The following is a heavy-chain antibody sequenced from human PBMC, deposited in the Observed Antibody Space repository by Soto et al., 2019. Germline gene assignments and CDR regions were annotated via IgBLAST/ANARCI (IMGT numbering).Heavy chain of an antibody. CDR2: VTPSGGS. J-gene: IGHJ3*02. CDR1: GGSFNSYF. Sequence: QVQLQQWGAGLLKPSETLSLTCAVYGGSFNSYFWNWVRQPPGKGLEWIGEVTPSGGSNYNPSLKSRVTISKDTSKNPVSLKGTSVTAADTAVYYCTTSGRRWPDAFDIWAQGAMVTVSP. D-gene: IGHD2-15*01. V-gene: IGHV4-34*01. CDR3: TTSGRRWPDAFDI.